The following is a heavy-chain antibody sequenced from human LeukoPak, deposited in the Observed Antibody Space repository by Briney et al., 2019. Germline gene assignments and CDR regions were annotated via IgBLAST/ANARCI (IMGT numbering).Heavy chain of an antibody. V-gene: IGHV1-69*01. CDR2: IIPIFGTA. Sequence: GSSVTVSCKASGGTFSSYAISWVRQAPGQGLEWMGGIIPIFGTANYAQKFQGRVTITADESTSTAYMELSSLRSEDTAVYYCARDPTTRSNRAQFYSDYWGQGTLVIVSS. CDR1: GGTFSSYA. J-gene: IGHJ4*02. D-gene: IGHD4-17*01. CDR3: ARDPTTRSNRAQFYSDY.